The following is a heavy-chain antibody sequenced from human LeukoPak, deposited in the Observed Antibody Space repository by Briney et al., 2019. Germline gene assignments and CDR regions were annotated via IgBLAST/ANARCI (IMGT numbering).Heavy chain of an antibody. J-gene: IGHJ6*03. CDR1: GYTFTSYG. CDR3: ARVKSAVTTNYYYYYMDV. Sequence: ASVKVSCKASGYTFTSYGISWVRQAPGQGIEWMGWISAYNGNTNYAQKLQGRVTMTTDTSTSTAYMELRSLRSDDTAVYYCARVKSAVTTNYYYYYMDVWGKGTTVTVSS. V-gene: IGHV1-18*01. D-gene: IGHD4-17*01. CDR2: ISAYNGNT.